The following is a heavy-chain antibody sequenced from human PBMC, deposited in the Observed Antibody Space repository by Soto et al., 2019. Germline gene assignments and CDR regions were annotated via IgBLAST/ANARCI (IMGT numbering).Heavy chain of an antibody. CDR2: IYYSGST. CDR1: GGSISSSSYY. D-gene: IGHD1-20*01. Sequence: SETLSLTCTVSGGSISSSSYYWGWIRQPPGKGLEWIGSIYYSGSTYYNPSLKSRVTISVDTSKNQFSLKLSSVTAADTAVYYCASPSFGITGTLYYYYYMDVWGKGTTVTVSS. V-gene: IGHV4-39*01. CDR3: ASPSFGITGTLYYYYYMDV. J-gene: IGHJ6*03.